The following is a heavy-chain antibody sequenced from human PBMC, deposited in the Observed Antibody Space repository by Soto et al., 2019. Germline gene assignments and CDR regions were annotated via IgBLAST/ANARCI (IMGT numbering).Heavy chain of an antibody. Sequence: QVQLQESGPGLVKPSETLSLSCTVSGGSISSYHLSWIRQTPGKGLEWIGYVHSSWGSNYNPSLKSRVAISLDPSKSQFSLKLTSVTATDTAVYYCARQGFGALHGLVEVWGQGTTVTVSS. CDR3: ARQGFGALHGLVEV. J-gene: IGHJ6*02. V-gene: IGHV4-59*08. D-gene: IGHD3-10*01. CDR1: GGSISSYH. CDR2: VHSSWGS.